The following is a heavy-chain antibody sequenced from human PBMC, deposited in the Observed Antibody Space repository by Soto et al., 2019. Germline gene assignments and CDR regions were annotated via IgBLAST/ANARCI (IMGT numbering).Heavy chain of an antibody. CDR3: IRTSLVVAAATREDY. CDR2: INSDGSST. J-gene: IGHJ4*02. V-gene: IGHV3-74*01. CDR1: GFTFSRYW. D-gene: IGHD2-15*01. Sequence: EAQLVESGGGLVQPGESLRLSCAASGFTFSRYWMHWVRQAPGKGLGWVSRINSDGSSTSYAGSVKGRLTISRDNAKNTLYLQMNSLRAEDTAVYYCIRTSLVVAAATREDYWGQGTLVTVSS.